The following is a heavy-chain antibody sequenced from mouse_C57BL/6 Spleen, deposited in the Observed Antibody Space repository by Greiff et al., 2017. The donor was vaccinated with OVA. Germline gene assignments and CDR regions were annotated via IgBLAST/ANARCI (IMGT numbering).Heavy chain of an antibody. V-gene: IGHV1-9*01. CDR3: ARKKVDSNYGAMDY. J-gene: IGHJ4*01. CDR1: GYTFTGYW. D-gene: IGHD2-5*01. CDR2: LLPGSGST. Sequence: LEESGAELMKPGASVKLSCKATGYTFTGYWLEWVKQRPGHGLEWIGELLPGSGSTNYNEKFKGKATFTADTSSNTAYRQLSSRTTEDSAIYYCARKKVDSNYGAMDYWGQGTSVTVSS.